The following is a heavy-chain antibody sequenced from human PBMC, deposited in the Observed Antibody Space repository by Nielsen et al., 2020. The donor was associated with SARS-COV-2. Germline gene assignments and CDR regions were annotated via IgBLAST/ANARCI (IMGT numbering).Heavy chain of an antibody. CDR3: AKGVPRSYFDY. J-gene: IGHJ4*02. Sequence: SCKASGGTFSSYAMSWVRQAPGKGLEWVSAISGSGGSTYYADSVKGRFTISRDNSKNTLYLQMNSLRAEDTAVYYCAKGVPRSYFDYWGQGTLVTVSS. CDR1: GGTFSSYA. CDR2: ISGSGGST. V-gene: IGHV3-23*01. D-gene: IGHD1-1*01.